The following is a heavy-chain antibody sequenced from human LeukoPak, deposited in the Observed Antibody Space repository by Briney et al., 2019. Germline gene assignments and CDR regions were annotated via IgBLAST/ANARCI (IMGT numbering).Heavy chain of an antibody. CDR3: ARGPLRFLEWLLVYFDY. CDR2: LNPSGGST. V-gene: IGHV1-46*01. CDR1: GYTVTSYY. Sequence: ASVKVSCKASGYTVTSYYMHWVRQAPGQGLEWMGILNPSGGSTSYAQKFQGRVTITADESTSTAYMELSSLRSEDTAVYYCARGPLRFLEWLLVYFDYWGQGTLVTVSS. J-gene: IGHJ4*02. D-gene: IGHD3-3*01.